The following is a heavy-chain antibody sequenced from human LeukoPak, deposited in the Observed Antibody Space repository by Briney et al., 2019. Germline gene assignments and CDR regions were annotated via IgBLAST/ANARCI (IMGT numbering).Heavy chain of an antibody. Sequence: QPGGSLRLSCAASGFTFSSYGMHWVRQAPGKGLEWVAFIRYDGSNKYYADSVKGRFTISRDNSKNTLYLQMNSLRAEDTALYYCAKDREIKGFLEWLLDRWGQGTLVTVSS. CDR1: GFTFSSYG. J-gene: IGHJ5*02. CDR2: IRYDGSNK. D-gene: IGHD3-3*01. CDR3: AKDREIKGFLEWLLDR. V-gene: IGHV3-30*02.